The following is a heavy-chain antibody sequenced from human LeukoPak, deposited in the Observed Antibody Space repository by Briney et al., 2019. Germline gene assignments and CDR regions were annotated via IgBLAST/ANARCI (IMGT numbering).Heavy chain of an antibody. V-gene: IGHV3-66*01. D-gene: IGHD2-15*01. CDR1: GFTVSSNY. Sequence: GGSLRLSCAASGFTVSSNYMSWVRQAPGKGLEWVSIIYSGGSTYYADSVKGRFTISRDNSKNTLYLQMNSLRAEDTAVYYCAKWGTLGYCSGGSCPEDYWGQGTLVTVSS. J-gene: IGHJ4*02. CDR2: IYSGGST. CDR3: AKWGTLGYCSGGSCPEDY.